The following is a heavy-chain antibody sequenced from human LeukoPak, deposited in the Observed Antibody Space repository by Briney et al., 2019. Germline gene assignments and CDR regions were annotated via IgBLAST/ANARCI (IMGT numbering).Heavy chain of an antibody. V-gene: IGHV3-7*01. Sequence: PGGSLRLSCAASAFSFSNYWMGWVRQAPGKGLEWVANIKQDGSEKHYVDSVKGRFTISRDNAKTSLYLQMISLRAEDTAVYYCARHLSGVTGYTYGRGIDYWGQGTLVTVSS. D-gene: IGHD5-18*01. CDR3: ARHLSGVTGYTYGRGIDY. J-gene: IGHJ4*02. CDR1: AFSFSNYW. CDR2: IKQDGSEK.